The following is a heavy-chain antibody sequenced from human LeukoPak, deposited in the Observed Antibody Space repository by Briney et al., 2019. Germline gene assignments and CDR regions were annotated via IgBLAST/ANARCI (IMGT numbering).Heavy chain of an antibody. D-gene: IGHD3-9*01. CDR2: IYYSGST. J-gene: IGHJ6*03. V-gene: IGHV4-59*02. Sequence: PSETLSLTCTISGGSVSDYDWGWIRQPPGKGLEWIGSIYYSGSTNYNPSLKSRVTISVDTSKTQFSLKLSSVTAADTAVYFCARVSWFPGSSYYYMDVWGKGTTVTVSS. CDR1: GGSVSDYD. CDR3: ARVSWFPGSSYYYMDV.